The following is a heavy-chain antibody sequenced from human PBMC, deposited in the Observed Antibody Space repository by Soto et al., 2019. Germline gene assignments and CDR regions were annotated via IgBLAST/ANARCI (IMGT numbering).Heavy chain of an antibody. J-gene: IGHJ6*02. CDR3: ARDEGLGVNYYYYGMDV. V-gene: IGHV3-33*01. D-gene: IGHD3-10*01. CDR1: GFTFSSYG. CDR2: IWYDGSNK. Sequence: GGSLRLSCAASGFTFSSYGMHWVRLAPGKGLEWVAVIWYDGSNKYYADSVKGRFTISRDNSKNTLYLQMNSLRAEDTAVYYCARDEGLGVNYYYYGMDVWGQGTTVTVSS.